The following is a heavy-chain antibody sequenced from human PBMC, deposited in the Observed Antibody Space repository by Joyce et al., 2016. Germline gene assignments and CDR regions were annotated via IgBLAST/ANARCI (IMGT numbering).Heavy chain of an antibody. D-gene: IGHD6-6*01. J-gene: IGHJ5*02. Sequence: EVQLVESGGGLVQPGGSLQLSCAASGFSFSGYWIHWVRQAPGKGLVWVLRINTDGSRTRFADSVKGRFTISGDNAKNTLYLQMNSLRAEDTAVYYCVRGISARPGGPNWFDPWGQGTLVTVSS. CDR1: GFSFSGYW. CDR3: VRGISARPGGPNWFDP. V-gene: IGHV3-74*01. CDR2: INTDGSRT.